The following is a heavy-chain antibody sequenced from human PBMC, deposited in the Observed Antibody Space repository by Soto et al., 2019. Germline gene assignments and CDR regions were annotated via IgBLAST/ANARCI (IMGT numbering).Heavy chain of an antibody. Sequence: QLVESGGGLVKRGGSLRLSCVASGFTFGTYTINWVRQAPGKGLEWVSSISSSSRYIYYADSVKGRFTISRDNANNSLLLQMNSLRADDTALYYCARGRHSVTSGYGMDVWGQGTTVTVSS. CDR1: GFTFGTYT. CDR3: ARGRHSVTSGYGMDV. CDR2: ISSSSRYI. D-gene: IGHD4-17*01. J-gene: IGHJ6*02. V-gene: IGHV3-21*06.